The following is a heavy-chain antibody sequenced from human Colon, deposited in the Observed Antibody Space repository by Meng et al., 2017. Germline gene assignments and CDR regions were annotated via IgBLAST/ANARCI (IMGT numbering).Heavy chain of an antibody. Sequence: GESLKISCAASGFTFSSYSMNWVRQAPGKGLEWVSSISSSSSYIYYADSVKGRFTISRDNAKNSLYLQMNSLRVEDTAVYYCARANFGYWGQGTLVTVSS. V-gene: IGHV3-21*01. CDR3: ARANFGY. CDR1: GFTFSSYS. J-gene: IGHJ4*02. CDR2: ISSSSSYI.